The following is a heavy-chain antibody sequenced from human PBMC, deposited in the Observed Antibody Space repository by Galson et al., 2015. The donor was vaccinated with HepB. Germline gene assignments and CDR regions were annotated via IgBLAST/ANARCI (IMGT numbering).Heavy chain of an antibody. D-gene: IGHD5-12*01. Sequence: SLRLSCAGSGFTFSSYWMHWVRQAPGKGLVWVSRINGDGSSTDYADSVKGRFTISRDNAKNTLYLQMDSLRADDTAVYYCARGHSGYDFWVWGQGTLVTVSS. CDR1: GFTFSSYW. J-gene: IGHJ4*02. CDR3: ARGHSGYDFWV. V-gene: IGHV3-74*01. CDR2: INGDGSST.